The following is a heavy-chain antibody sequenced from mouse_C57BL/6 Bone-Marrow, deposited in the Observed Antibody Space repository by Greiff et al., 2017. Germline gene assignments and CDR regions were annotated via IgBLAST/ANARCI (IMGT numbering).Heavy chain of an antibody. V-gene: IGHV1-55*01. Sequence: VQLQQPGAELVKPGASVKMSCKASGYTFTSYWITWVKQRPGQGLEWIGDIYPGSGSTNYNEKFKSKATLTVDTSSRTAYMQLSSLTSEDSAVYYCARGTTVVGYFDYWGQGTTLTVSS. CDR2: IYPGSGST. D-gene: IGHD1-1*01. J-gene: IGHJ2*01. CDR3: ARGTTVVGYFDY. CDR1: GYTFTSYW.